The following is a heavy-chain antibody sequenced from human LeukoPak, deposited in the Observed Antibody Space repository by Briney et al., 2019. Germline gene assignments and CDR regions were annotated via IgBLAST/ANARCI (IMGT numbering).Heavy chain of an antibody. V-gene: IGHV3-15*01. CDR1: GFTFSNAW. D-gene: IGHD2-21*02. J-gene: IGHJ4*02. CDR3: TTESVGLLFRNY. CDR2: IKSKTDGGTT. Sequence: GGSLRLSCAASGFTFSNAWMSWVRQAPGKGLEWVGRIKSKTDGGTTDYAAPVKGRFTISRDDSKNTLYLQMNSLKTEDTAVYYCTTESVGLLFRNYWGQGTLVTVSS.